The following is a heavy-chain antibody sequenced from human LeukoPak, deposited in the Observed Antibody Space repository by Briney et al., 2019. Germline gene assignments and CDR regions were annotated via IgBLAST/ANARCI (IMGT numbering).Heavy chain of an antibody. V-gene: IGHV3-53*01. D-gene: IGHD2-2*03. CDR1: GFTVSSNY. CDR2: LYSDGTT. Sequence: GGSLRLSCAASGFTVSSNYMSWVRQAPGKGLEWVSVLYSDGTTYYADSVKGRFTISRDNSKNTLYLQMNSLRAEDTAVYYCAKLGGYCSSTSCSDYWGQGTLVTVSS. J-gene: IGHJ4*02. CDR3: AKLGGYCSSTSCSDY.